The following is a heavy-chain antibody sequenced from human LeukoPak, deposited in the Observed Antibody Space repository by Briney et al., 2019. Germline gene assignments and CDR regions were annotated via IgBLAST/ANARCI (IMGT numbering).Heavy chain of an antibody. Sequence: PGGSLRLSCAASGFTFSSYSMNWVRQAPGKGLEWVSSISSSSSYIYYADSVKGRFTISRDNAKNSLYLQMNGLRAEDTAVYYCARVNSGWYGGSFDYWGQGTLVTVSS. D-gene: IGHD6-19*01. CDR2: ISSSSSYI. CDR1: GFTFSSYS. J-gene: IGHJ4*02. CDR3: ARVNSGWYGGSFDY. V-gene: IGHV3-21*01.